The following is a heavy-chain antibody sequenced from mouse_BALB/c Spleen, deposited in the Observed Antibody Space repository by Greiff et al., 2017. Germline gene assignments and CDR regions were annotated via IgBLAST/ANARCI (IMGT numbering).Heavy chain of an antibody. Sequence: EVKLMESGGGLVQPGGSRKLSCAASGFTFSSFGMHWVRQAPEKGLEWVAYISSGSSTIYYADTVKGRFTISRDNPKNTLFLQMTSLRSEDTAMYYCARGGYGNYDYYAMDYWGQGTSVTVSS. J-gene: IGHJ4*01. CDR2: ISSGSSTI. CDR1: GFTFSSFG. D-gene: IGHD2-1*01. V-gene: IGHV5-17*02. CDR3: ARGGYGNYDYYAMDY.